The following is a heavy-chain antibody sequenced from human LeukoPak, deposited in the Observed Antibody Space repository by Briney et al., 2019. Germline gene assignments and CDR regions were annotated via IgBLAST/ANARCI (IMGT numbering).Heavy chain of an antibody. J-gene: IGHJ4*02. D-gene: IGHD6-6*01. V-gene: IGHV3-48*01. Sequence: GGSLRLSCAASGFTFSSYSMNWVRQAPGKGLEWVSYISSTSGTRYYADSVRGRFTISRDNAKNSLYLQVSSLRAEDTAVYYCARDRGTFARSSPIDYWGQGTLVTVSS. CDR3: ARDRGTFARSSPIDY. CDR1: GFTFSSYS. CDR2: ISSTSGTR.